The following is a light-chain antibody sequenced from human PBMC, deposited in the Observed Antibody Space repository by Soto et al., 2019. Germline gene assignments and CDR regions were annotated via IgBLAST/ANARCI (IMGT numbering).Light chain of an antibody. V-gene: IGKV3-15*01. J-gene: IGKJ5*01. Sequence: EMVMTQSPATLSVSPGVRAPLSCRTSQSVSYKLAWYQQNAGQPPRLLIYDTSTRATGIPARFSGSGSGTECTLTISSLQSEDFGVYSCQQYNNWPPITFGQGTRRETK. CDR2: DTS. CDR1: QSVSYK. CDR3: QQYNNWPPIT.